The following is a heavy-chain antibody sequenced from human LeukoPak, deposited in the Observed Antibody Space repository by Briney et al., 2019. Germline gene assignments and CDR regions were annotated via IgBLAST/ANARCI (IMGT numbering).Heavy chain of an antibody. V-gene: IGHV3-48*03. D-gene: IGHD5-18*01. Sequence: GGSLRLSCAASGFTFSNYEMNWVRQAPGKGLEWVSYISSSGSTMYYADSVKGRFTISRDNAKNSLFLQMNSLRAEDTAIYYCARVRRDTDMAYFDYWGQGALVTVSS. CDR2: ISSSGSTM. J-gene: IGHJ4*02. CDR3: ARVRRDTDMAYFDY. CDR1: GFTFSNYE.